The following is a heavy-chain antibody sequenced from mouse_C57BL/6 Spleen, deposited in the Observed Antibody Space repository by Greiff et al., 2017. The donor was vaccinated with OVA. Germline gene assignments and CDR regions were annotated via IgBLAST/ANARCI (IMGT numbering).Heavy chain of an antibody. Sequence: VQLQQSGAELVKPGASVKISCKASGYAFSSYWINWVKQRPGKGLEWIGQIYPGDGDTNYNGKFKGKATLTADKSSSTAYMQLSSLTSEESAVYFCARAIYYSYDGGFAYWGQGTLVTVSA. CDR2: IYPGDGDT. D-gene: IGHD2-12*01. V-gene: IGHV1-80*01. CDR3: ARAIYYSYDGGFAY. J-gene: IGHJ3*01. CDR1: GYAFSSYW.